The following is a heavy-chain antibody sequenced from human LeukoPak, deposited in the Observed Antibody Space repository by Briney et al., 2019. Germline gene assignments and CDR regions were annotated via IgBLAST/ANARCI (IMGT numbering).Heavy chain of an antibody. Sequence: GESLKISCKGSGYSFTSYWIGWVRQMPGKGLEWMGIIYPGDSDTRYSPSFQGQVTISADKSISTAYLQWSSLKASDTAMYYCARQAPLDSPLGYYYYGMDVWGQGTTVTVSS. V-gene: IGHV5-51*01. CDR1: GYSFTSYW. J-gene: IGHJ6*02. CDR2: IYPGDSDT. CDR3: ARQAPLDSPLGYYYYGMDV. D-gene: IGHD3-16*01.